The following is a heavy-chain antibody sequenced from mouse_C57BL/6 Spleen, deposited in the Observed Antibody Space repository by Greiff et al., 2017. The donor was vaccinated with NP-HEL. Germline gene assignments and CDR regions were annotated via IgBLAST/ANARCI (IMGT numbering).Heavy chain of an antibody. CDR3: ARSRIYGYDGDYYAMDY. D-gene: IGHD2-2*01. J-gene: IGHJ4*01. CDR2: IYWDDDK. CDR1: GFSLSTSGMG. Sequence: QVTLKESGPGILQSSQTLSLTCSFSGFSLSTSGMGVSWIRQPSGKGLEWLAHIYWDDDKRYNPSLKSRLTISKDTSRNQVFLKITSVDTADTATYYCARSRIYGYDGDYYAMDYWGQGTSVTVSS. V-gene: IGHV8-12*01.